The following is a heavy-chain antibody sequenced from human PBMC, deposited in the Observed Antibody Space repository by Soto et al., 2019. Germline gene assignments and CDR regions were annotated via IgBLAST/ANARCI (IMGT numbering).Heavy chain of an antibody. D-gene: IGHD3-10*01. Sequence: GVSLRLSCAASGCTFSSYSMSWVRQAPGKGLEWVSSISSSSSYIYYADSVKGRFTISRDNAKNSLYLQMNSLRAEDTAVYYCARHGSGSYYIYYYYYMDVWGKGTTVTVSS. V-gene: IGHV3-21*01. CDR2: ISSSSSYI. CDR3: ARHGSGSYYIYYYYYMDV. CDR1: GCTFSSYS. J-gene: IGHJ6*03.